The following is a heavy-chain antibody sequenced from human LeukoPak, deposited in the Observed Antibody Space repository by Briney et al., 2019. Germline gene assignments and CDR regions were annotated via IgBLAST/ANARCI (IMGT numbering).Heavy chain of an antibody. J-gene: IGHJ4*02. Sequence: GASVKVSCKASGYTFSGYYIFWVRRAPGQGLEWMGWINPNSGGTNYAPEFQGRLTMTRDTSITTAYMELSRLRSDDTAVYYCVRDGAFDYWGQGTLVTVSS. CDR2: INPNSGGT. V-gene: IGHV1-2*02. CDR3: VRDGAFDY. CDR1: GYTFSGYY.